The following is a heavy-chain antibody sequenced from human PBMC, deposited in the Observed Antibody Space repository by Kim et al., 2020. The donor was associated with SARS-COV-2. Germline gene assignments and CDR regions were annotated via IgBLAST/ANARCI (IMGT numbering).Heavy chain of an antibody. V-gene: IGHV1-3*01. CDR2: INAGNGNT. D-gene: IGHD3-10*01. CDR1: GYTFTSYA. J-gene: IGHJ4*02. Sequence: ASVKVSCKASGYTFTSYAMHWVRQAPGQRLEWMGWINAGNGNTKYSQKFQGRVTITRDTSASTAYMELSSLRSEDTAVYYCARDGLLWFGELSYWGQGTLVTVSS. CDR3: ARDGLLWFGELSY.